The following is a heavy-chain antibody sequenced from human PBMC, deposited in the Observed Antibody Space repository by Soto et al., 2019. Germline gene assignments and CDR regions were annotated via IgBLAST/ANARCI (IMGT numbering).Heavy chain of an antibody. CDR1: GDSISDTRYY. J-gene: IGHJ5*02. D-gene: IGHD4-17*01. V-gene: IGHV4-39*01. Sequence: PSETLSLTCSVLGDSISDTRYYWGWIRQSPEKGLEWIGSISHDGHAYYNPSLKSRVTLFADTSRNQFSLKMKSVTVADTALYFCARQAYGAYLGGNWFDPWGQGALVTVSS. CDR3: ARQAYGAYLGGNWFDP. CDR2: ISHDGHA.